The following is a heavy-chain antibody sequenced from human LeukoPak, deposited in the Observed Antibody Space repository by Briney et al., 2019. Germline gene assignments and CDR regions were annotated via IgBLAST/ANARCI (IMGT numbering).Heavy chain of an antibody. CDR2: TYYRCKWYN. J-gene: IGHJ4*02. CDR1: GASVSSNSAA. D-gene: IGHD6-13*01. CDR3: ARDQYSAYSSSWYSYFDY. V-gene: IGHV6-1*01. Sequence: SQTLSLTCAISGASVSSNSAAWNWIRQSPSRGLEWLGRTYYRCKWYNDYAVSVKSRITINPDTSKNQFSLQLNSVTPEDTAVYYCARDQYSAYSSSWYSYFDYWGQGTLVTVSS.